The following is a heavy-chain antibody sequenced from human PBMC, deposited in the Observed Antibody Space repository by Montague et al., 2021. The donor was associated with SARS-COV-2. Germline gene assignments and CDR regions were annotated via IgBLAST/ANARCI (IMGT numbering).Heavy chain of an antibody. CDR1: GGSISSNLFY. CDR2: ISYTGST. V-gene: IGHV4-39*07. J-gene: IGHJ6*02. D-gene: IGHD6-13*01. Sequence: SETLSLTCTVSGGSISSNLFYWGWIRQTPGKALEWIGDISYTGSTYCNPSLKSRVTISVDTSKNQFSLKLSSVTAADTAVYYCARVGRQQLVRLSGMDVWGQGTTVTVSS. CDR3: ARVGRQQLVRLSGMDV.